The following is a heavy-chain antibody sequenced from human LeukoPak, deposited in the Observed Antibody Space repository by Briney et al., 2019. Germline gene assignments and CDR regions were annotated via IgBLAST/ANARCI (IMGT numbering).Heavy chain of an antibody. J-gene: IGHJ4*02. V-gene: IGHV5-51*01. Sequence: GESLKISCKGSGYSFTSYWIAWVRQTPGKGLEWMGIIYPGDSDIRYSPSFQGQVTISADKSITTAYLQWSSLKASDTAMYYCARHFGYSGYDGDFWGQGTLVTVSS. CDR2: IYPGDSDI. D-gene: IGHD5-12*01. CDR3: ARHFGYSGYDGDF. CDR1: GYSFTSYW.